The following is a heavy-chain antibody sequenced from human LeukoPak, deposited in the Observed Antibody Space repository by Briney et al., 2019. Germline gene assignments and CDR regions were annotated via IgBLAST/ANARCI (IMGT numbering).Heavy chain of an antibody. CDR1: GFSFSMFW. V-gene: IGHV3-7*01. D-gene: IGHD3-16*01. CDR3: ARLADYDYVWGSDF. J-gene: IGHJ4*02. Sequence: GGSLRLSCGASGFSFSMFWMTWVRQAPGKGLEWVANIKQDGSEQYYVDSVKGRFTISRDNAKSSLYLQMNRLRVEDTAVYYCARLADYDYVWGSDFWGQGTLVPVSS. CDR2: IKQDGSEQ.